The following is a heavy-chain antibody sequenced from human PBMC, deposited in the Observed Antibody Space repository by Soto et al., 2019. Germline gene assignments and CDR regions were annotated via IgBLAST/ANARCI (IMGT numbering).Heavy chain of an antibody. Sequence: QVQLVESGGGLVKPGGSLRVSCAASGFTFSDYHMNWIRQAPGKGLEWVSYISRSSSYTNYADSVKGRFTISRDNAKNSLYLQMNSLIAEDTAVYYCARDHYGPGWFDPWGQGTLITVSS. V-gene: IGHV3-11*05. D-gene: IGHD3-10*01. J-gene: IGHJ5*02. CDR1: GFTFSDYH. CDR2: ISRSSSYT. CDR3: ARDHYGPGWFDP.